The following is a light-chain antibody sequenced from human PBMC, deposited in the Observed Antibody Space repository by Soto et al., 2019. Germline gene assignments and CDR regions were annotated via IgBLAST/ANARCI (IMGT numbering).Light chain of an antibody. CDR3: QQYNSYPLT. J-gene: IGKJ4*01. CDR1: QSISSW. Sequence: DIQMTQSPSTLSASVGDRVTITCRASQSISSWLAWYQQKPGKAPKLLIYKASSLESGVPPRFSGSGSGTEFTVTISSLQPDDFATYYCQQYNSYPLTFGGGTKVDIK. V-gene: IGKV1-5*03. CDR2: KAS.